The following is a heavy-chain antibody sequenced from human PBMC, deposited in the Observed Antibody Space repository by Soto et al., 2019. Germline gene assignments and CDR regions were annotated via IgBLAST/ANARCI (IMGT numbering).Heavy chain of an antibody. CDR1: GGSISSYY. Sequence: SETLSLTCTVSGGSISSYYWSWIRQPPGKGLEWIGYIYYSGSTNYNPSLKSRVTISVDTSKNQFSLKLSSVTAADTAVYYCARMSIYYDFPXDYWGQGTLVTVSS. V-gene: IGHV4-59*01. CDR3: ARMSIYYDFPXDY. CDR2: IYYSGST. J-gene: IGHJ4*02. D-gene: IGHD3-3*01.